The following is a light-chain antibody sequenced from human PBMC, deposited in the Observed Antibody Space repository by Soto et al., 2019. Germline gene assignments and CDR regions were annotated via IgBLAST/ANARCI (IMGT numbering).Light chain of an antibody. CDR1: SSNIGSFD. CDR3: AAWDDSLSGRV. CDR2: RNY. V-gene: IGLV1-47*01. J-gene: IGLJ3*02. Sequence: QSVLTQSPSASGTPGQRVTISCSGSSSNIGSFDVYWYQQLPGTAPKVLIYRNYQRPSGVPDRFSASKSGTSASLAISGLRSEDEADYYCAAWDDSLSGRVFGGGTKVTVL.